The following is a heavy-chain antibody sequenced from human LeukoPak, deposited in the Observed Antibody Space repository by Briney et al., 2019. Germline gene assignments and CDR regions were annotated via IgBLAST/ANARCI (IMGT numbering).Heavy chain of an antibody. V-gene: IGHV4-59*01. Sequence: SETLSLTCTVSGASISSYYWSWIRQPPGKGLEWIGSIYHSGSTYYNPSLKSRVTISVDTSKNQFSLKLSSVTAADTAVYFCTRESSSSGWSYDYWGQGTLVTVSS. CDR1: GASISSYY. CDR2: IYHSGST. J-gene: IGHJ4*02. CDR3: TRESSSSGWSYDY. D-gene: IGHD6-19*01.